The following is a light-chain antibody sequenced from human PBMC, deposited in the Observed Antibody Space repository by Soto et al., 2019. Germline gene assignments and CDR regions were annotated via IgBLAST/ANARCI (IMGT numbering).Light chain of an antibody. V-gene: IGKV3-15*01. J-gene: IGKJ1*01. CDR2: GAS. Sequence: EIVMTQSPATLSVSPGERATLSCRASQSLTTDLAWYQQTPGQPPRLLIYGASTRATGIPARFSGSGSGTEFTLTISSLQSEDFAVYYCQQYNNWPRTFGQGTKGDIK. CDR1: QSLTTD. CDR3: QQYNNWPRT.